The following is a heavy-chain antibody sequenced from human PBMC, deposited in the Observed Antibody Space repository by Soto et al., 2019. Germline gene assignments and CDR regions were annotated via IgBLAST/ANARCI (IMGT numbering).Heavy chain of an antibody. CDR2: IRDSGDFT. V-gene: IGHV3-23*01. D-gene: IGHD1-1*01. Sequence: PGGSLRLSCAASGFSFRTYAMSWVRQAPGKGLEWVSGIRDSGDFTYYADFVKGRFTISRDNSKDTLYLQLNTLRAEDTAIYYCAKDASTVGTKFDDWGQGALVTGSS. J-gene: IGHJ4*02. CDR1: GFSFRTYA. CDR3: AKDASTVGTKFDD.